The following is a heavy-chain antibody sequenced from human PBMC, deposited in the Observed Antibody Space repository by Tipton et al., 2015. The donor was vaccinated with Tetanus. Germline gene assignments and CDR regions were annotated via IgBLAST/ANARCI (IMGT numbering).Heavy chain of an antibody. CDR2: IYPGDSDT. J-gene: IGHJ4*02. CDR3: ARDSRVLGPWFY. D-gene: IGHD3-16*01. Sequence: QSGPEVKKPGESLKISCKGSGYSFTSYWNGWVRQMPGKGLEWIGIIYPGDSDTRYSPSFQCLVTISADKSISTAYLQWSSLKASDTALYYCARDSRVLGPWFYWGQGTLVTVSS. V-gene: IGHV5-51*01. CDR1: GYSFTSYW.